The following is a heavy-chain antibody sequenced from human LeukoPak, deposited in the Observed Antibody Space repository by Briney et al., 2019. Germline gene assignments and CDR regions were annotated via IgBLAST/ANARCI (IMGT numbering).Heavy chain of an antibody. Sequence: GASVKVPCKASGYTFTSYYIHWVRQAPGQGLEWMGIINPSGGSTNYAQKFQGRVTMTRDTSTSTVYMEVSSLRSEDTAVYYCAKDSNRISSGCDYWGQGTLVTVSS. CDR1: GYTFTSYY. D-gene: IGHD6-19*01. CDR3: AKDSNRISSGCDY. V-gene: IGHV1-46*01. CDR2: INPSGGST. J-gene: IGHJ4*02.